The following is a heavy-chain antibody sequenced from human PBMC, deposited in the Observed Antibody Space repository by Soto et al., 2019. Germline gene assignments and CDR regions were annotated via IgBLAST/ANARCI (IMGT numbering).Heavy chain of an antibody. CDR2: ISSNGVGT. D-gene: IGHD6-6*01. Sequence: GGSVRLSCADSGFVLSGYAMVWVRQAPGKGLEYVSGISSNGVGTYYANSVQGRFTISRDNSKNTVYLQMGSLRPEDMAVYYCARRARPDFYYMDVWGKGTTVTVSS. J-gene: IGHJ6*03. V-gene: IGHV3-64*01. CDR1: GFVLSGYA. CDR3: ARRARPDFYYMDV.